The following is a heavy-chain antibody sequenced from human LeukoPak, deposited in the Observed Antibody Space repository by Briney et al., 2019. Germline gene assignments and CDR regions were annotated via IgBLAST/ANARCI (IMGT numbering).Heavy chain of an antibody. CDR1: GGTFSSYA. V-gene: IGHV1-69*04. Sequence: SVKLSCKASGGTFSSYAISWVRQAPGQGLEWMGRIIPILGIANYAQKFEGRVTITADKSTSTAYKELSSLRSEDTAVYYCARDRSIAVAETLFHWGQGTMVTVSS. J-gene: IGHJ3*01. CDR3: ARDRSIAVAETLFH. CDR2: IIPILGIA. D-gene: IGHD6-19*01.